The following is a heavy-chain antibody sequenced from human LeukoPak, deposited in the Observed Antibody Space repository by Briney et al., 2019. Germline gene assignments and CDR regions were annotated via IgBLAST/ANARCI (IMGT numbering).Heavy chain of an antibody. CDR2: IYYSGST. Sequence: KPSETLSLTCTVSGGSISSGGYYWSWIRQHRGKGLEWIGNIYYSGSTFYNPSLKSRLTISVDTSKNQFSLKLRSVTAADTAVYYCAKYTDYSKYFAVDHWGQGTLVTVSS. CDR3: AKYTDYSKYFAVDH. CDR1: GGSISSGGYY. V-gene: IGHV4-31*03. D-gene: IGHD4-11*01. J-gene: IGHJ4*02.